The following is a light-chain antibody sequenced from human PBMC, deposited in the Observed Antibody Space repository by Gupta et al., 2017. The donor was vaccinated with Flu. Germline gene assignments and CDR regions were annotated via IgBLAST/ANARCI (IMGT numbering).Light chain of an antibody. J-gene: IGLJ2*01. Sequence: QSALTQPASVSGSPGQSIAISCTGTSSDVGGYDYVSWYQQHPGKAPELMIFEVSRRPSGISDRFSGSKSDNTASLTISGLLAEDEAYYYCSSYTNTNTVVVLRGGTKLTVL. CDR3: SSYTNTNTVVV. CDR1: SSDVGGYDY. V-gene: IGLV2-14*01. CDR2: EVS.